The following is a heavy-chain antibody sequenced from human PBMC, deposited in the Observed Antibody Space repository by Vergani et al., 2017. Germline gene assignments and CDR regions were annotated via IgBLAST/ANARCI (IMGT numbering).Heavy chain of an antibody. CDR1: GSSMSGYY. J-gene: IGHJ5*02. Sequence: QVRLQESGPGLVKPSETLSLTCSVSGSSMSGYYWSWIRQAPGKGLEWIGSLSTTGGATHASHNPSLKSRVSISVDTSKNQFSLTLTSVTAADTAVYYCASDTHSGQRADRWGQGILVTVTS. D-gene: IGHD6-19*01. V-gene: IGHV4-4*09. CDR2: LSTTGGA. CDR3: ASDTHSGQRADR.